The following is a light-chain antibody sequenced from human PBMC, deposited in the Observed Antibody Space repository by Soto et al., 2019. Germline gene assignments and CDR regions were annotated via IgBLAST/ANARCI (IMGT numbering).Light chain of an antibody. Sequence: QSVLTQPASVSGSPGQSIAISCTGTSSNVGGYNFVSWYQQHPGKAPKLLIYEVNKRPSGVSNRFSGSKSDNTASLTISGLQAEDEADYYCTSWTTSTTMIFGGGTKLTVL. V-gene: IGLV2-14*01. CDR2: EVN. CDR1: SSNVGGYNF. CDR3: TSWTTSTTMI. J-gene: IGLJ2*01.